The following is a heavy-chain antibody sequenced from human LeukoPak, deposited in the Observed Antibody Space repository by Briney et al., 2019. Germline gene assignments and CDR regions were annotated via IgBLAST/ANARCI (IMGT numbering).Heavy chain of an antibody. Sequence: PGGSLRLSCAASGLTFDDYAMHWVRQAPGKGLEWVSGISWNGGSIGYADSVKGRFTISRDNAKNSLYLQTNSLRAEDTAVYYCAKEATTVVTPDYFDYWGQGTLVTVSS. V-gene: IGHV3-9*01. CDR1: GLTFDDYA. J-gene: IGHJ4*02. D-gene: IGHD4-23*01. CDR2: ISWNGGSI. CDR3: AKEATTVVTPDYFDY.